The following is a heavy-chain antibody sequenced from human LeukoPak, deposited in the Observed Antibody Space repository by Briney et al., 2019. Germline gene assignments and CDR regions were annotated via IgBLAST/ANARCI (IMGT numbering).Heavy chain of an antibody. CDR2: IKGDGSET. V-gene: IGHV3-7*01. J-gene: IGHJ6*03. CDR3: AREAYCGGPSCFAVNYMDV. Sequence: GGSLRLSCVASGSGFTFGEYWMGWVRQAPGERLEWVANIKGDGSETYYVDSVKGRFSVSRDNSNNSVYLHMNSLRGDDTALYRCAREAYCGGPSCFAVNYMDVWGKGTTVTVSS. D-gene: IGHD2-21*01. CDR1: GSGFTFGEYW.